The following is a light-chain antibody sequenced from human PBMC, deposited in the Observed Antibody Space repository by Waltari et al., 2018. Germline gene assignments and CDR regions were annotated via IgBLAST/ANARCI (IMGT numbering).Light chain of an antibody. CDR1: SSDVRADEY. J-gene: IGLJ1*01. V-gene: IGLV2-8*01. CDR3: ASYAGGDTPYV. Sequence: SALSQPPPASGAPGPSVTTACTGSSSDVRADEYVPWYQQRPGETPKVLIYEVNKRPSGVPHRFSGSKSGATASLTVSWLQAEDEADYYCASYAGGDTPYVFGTGTTVTV. CDR2: EVN.